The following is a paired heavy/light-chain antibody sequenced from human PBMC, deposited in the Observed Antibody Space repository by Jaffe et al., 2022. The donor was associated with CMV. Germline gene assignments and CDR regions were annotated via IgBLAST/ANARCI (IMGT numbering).Light chain of an antibody. CDR1: QSVSSSY. Sequence: EIVLTQSPATLSLSPGERATLSCGASQSVSSSYLAWYQQKPGLAPRLLIYDASSRATGIPDRFSGSGSGTDFTLTISRLEPEDFAVYYCQQYGSSPRTFGQGTKVEIK. V-gene: IGKV3D-20*01. J-gene: IGKJ1*01. CDR3: QQYGSSPRT. CDR2: DAS.
Heavy chain of an antibody. CDR2: IYYSGST. Sequence: QVQLQESGPGLVKPSETLSLTCTVSGGSISSYYWSWIRQPPGKGLEWIGYIYYSGSTNYNPSLKSRVTISVDTSKNQFSLKLSSVTAADTAVYYCARDIQGRERDPMVRDYYYMDVWGKGTTVTVSS. D-gene: IGHD3-10*01. J-gene: IGHJ6*03. CDR1: GGSISSYY. CDR3: ARDIQGRERDPMVRDYYYMDV. V-gene: IGHV4-59*01.